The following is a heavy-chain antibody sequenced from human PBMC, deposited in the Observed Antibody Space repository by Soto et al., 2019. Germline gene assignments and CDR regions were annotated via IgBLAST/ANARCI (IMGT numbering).Heavy chain of an antibody. Sequence: GGSLKLSCAASGFTFSGSSMHWVRQASGKGLEWVGRIRSKANNYATTYAASVKGRFTISRDDSKNTAYLQMNGLKTEDTAVYYCTTRVPGSTVSSRWGQGTLVTVSS. J-gene: IGHJ4*02. CDR2: IRSKANNYAT. CDR3: TTRVPGSTVSSR. V-gene: IGHV3-73*01. D-gene: IGHD1-7*01. CDR1: GFTFSGSS.